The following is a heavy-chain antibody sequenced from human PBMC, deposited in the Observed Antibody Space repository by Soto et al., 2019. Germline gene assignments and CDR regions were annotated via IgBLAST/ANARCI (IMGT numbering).Heavy chain of an antibody. CDR1: GGTFSSYA. D-gene: IGHD4-4*01. Sequence: QVQLVQSGAEVKKPGSSVKVSCKASGGTFSSYAISWVRQAPGQGLEWMGGIIPIFGTANYAQKFQGRVTITADESTSTAYMELGSLRSEDTAVYYCARNRGMATVTNYYYYGMDVWGQGTTVTVSS. V-gene: IGHV1-69*01. J-gene: IGHJ6*02. CDR3: ARNRGMATVTNYYYYGMDV. CDR2: IIPIFGTA.